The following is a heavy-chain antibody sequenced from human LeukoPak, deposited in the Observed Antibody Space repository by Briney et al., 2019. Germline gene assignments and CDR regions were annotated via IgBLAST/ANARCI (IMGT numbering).Heavy chain of an antibody. CDR1: GGSISSYY. J-gene: IGHJ3*02. D-gene: IGHD3-22*01. CDR2: IYHSGST. CDR3: ARVGYYDSSGYYFDAFDI. V-gene: IGHV4-59*12. Sequence: EPSETLSLTCTVSGGSISSYYWSWIRQPPGKGLEWIGYIYHSGSTYYNPSLKSRVTISVDRSKNQFSLKLSSVTAADTAVYYCARVGYYDSSGYYFDAFDIWGQGTMVTVSS.